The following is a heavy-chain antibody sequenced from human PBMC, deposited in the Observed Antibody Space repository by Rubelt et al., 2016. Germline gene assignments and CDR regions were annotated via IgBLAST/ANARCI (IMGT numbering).Heavy chain of an antibody. V-gene: IGHV5-51*01. J-gene: IGHJ4*02. CDR3: ARHPSSGWYTDY. CDR2: IYPGDSDT. D-gene: IGHD6-19*01. Sequence: QMPGKGLEWMGIIYPGDSDTRYSPSFPGQVTISTDNSINPAYLQWRSLKASDTAMYYCARHPSSGWYTDYWGQGTLVTVSS.